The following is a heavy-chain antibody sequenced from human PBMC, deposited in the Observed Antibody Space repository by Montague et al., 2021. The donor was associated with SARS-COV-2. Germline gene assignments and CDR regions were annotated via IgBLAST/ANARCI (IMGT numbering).Heavy chain of an antibody. J-gene: IGHJ6*01. CDR1: GGSLSGYY. CDR2: INHSGNT. V-gene: IGHV4-34*01. CDR3: ARGRRRYNWRDETSYYDGMDV. D-gene: IGHD1-20*01. Sequence: SQTLSLTCAVYGGSLSGYYWSWIRQPPGKGLEWIGEINHSGNTNYNPSLKSRVTISLDTSKNQFSLKLSSVTAADTAVYYCARGRRRYNWRDETSYYDGMDVGGQGTTVTVSS.